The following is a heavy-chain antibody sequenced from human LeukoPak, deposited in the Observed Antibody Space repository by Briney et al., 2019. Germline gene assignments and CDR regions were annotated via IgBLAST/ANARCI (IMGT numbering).Heavy chain of an antibody. V-gene: IGHV3-48*03. J-gene: IGHJ4*02. Sequence: GGSLRLSCAASGFTFSSYEMNWVRQAPGKGLEWVSYISSSGSTIYYADSVKGRFTISRDNAKNSLYLQMNSLRAEDTAVYYCARLHWDGYNLSFDYWGQGTLVTVSS. CDR2: ISSSGSTI. CDR1: GFTFSSYE. D-gene: IGHD5-24*01. CDR3: ARLHWDGYNLSFDY.